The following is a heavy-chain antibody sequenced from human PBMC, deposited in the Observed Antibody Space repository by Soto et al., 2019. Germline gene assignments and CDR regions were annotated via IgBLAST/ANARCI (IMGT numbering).Heavy chain of an antibody. CDR3: ARAKGIAARPVDY. V-gene: IGHV3-30-3*01. CDR2: ISYDGSNK. D-gene: IGHD6-6*01. CDR1: GFTFSSYA. J-gene: IGHJ4*02. Sequence: PGGSLRLSCAASGFTFSSYAMHWVRQAPGKGLEWVAVISYDGSNKYYADSVKGRFTISRDNSKNTLYLQMNSLRAEDTAVYYCARAKGIAARPVDYWGQGTLVTVSS.